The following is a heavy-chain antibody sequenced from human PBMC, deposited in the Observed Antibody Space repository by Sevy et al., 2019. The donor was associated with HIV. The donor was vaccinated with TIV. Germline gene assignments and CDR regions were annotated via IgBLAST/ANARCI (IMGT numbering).Heavy chain of an antibody. CDR2: ISYDGSNK. V-gene: IGHV3-30-3*01. Sequence: GGSLRLSCAASGFTFSSYAMHWVRQAPGKGLEWVAVISYDGSNKYYADSVKGRFTISRDNSKNTLYLQMNSLRAEDTAVYYCARRFGGYSDAFEIWGQGTMVTVSS. CDR1: GFTFSSYA. CDR3: ARRFGGYSDAFEI. D-gene: IGHD3-10*01. J-gene: IGHJ3*02.